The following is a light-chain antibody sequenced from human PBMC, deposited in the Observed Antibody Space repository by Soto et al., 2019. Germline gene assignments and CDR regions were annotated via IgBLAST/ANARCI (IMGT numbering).Light chain of an antibody. Sequence: TLSPDTLSLSTGERASLSCRASQTVSSNYLAWCQQRPGQAPRLLIYGASTRAAGIPDRFSGSGSGTDFTLTITRLEPEDCAVYFCQQYTGPPTTFGQGTRLEI. CDR2: GAS. J-gene: IGKJ5*01. V-gene: IGKV3-20*01. CDR1: QTVSSNY. CDR3: QQYTGPPTT.